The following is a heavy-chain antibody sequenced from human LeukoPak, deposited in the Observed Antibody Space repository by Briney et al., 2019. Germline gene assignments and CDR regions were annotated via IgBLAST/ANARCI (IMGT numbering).Heavy chain of an antibody. CDR2: INPNSGGT. CDR1: GYTFTGYY. D-gene: IGHD3-10*01. Sequence: VASVKVSCKASGYTFTGYYMHWVRQAPGQGLEWMGWINPNSGGTNYAQKFQGRVTMTRDTSISTAYMELSRLRSDDTAVYYCARWGGQGYYYGSGSKGYYYMDVWGKGTTVTISS. V-gene: IGHV1-2*02. J-gene: IGHJ6*03. CDR3: ARWGGQGYYYGSGSKGYYYMDV.